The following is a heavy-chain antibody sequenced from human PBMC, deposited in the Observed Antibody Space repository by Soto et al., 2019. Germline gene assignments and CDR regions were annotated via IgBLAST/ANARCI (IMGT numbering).Heavy chain of an antibody. CDR1: GGSISSGGYY. CDR3: ASQVSARGDAFDT. CDR2: IYYSGST. J-gene: IGHJ3*02. V-gene: IGHV4-31*03. Sequence: QVQLQESGPGLVKPSQTLSLTCTVSGGSISSGGYYWSWIRQHPGKGLEWIGYIYYSGSTYYNPSLKSRVTISVDTSKNQFSPKLSSVTAADTAVYYCASQVSARGDAFDTWGQGTMVTVSS.